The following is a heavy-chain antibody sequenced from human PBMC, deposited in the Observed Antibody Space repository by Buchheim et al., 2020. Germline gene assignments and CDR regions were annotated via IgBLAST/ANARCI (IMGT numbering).Heavy chain of an antibody. CDR1: GFTFSSYW. D-gene: IGHD5-12*01. J-gene: IGHJ4*02. CDR3: AKKGYSGYSESDY. V-gene: IGHV3-7*01. Sequence: EVQLVESGGGLVQPGGSLRLSCAGSGFTFSSYWMSWVRQTPGKGLEWVAKLKEDGSQKYYVDSVKGRFTISRDNAKNSLYLQMNSLTAEDTAVYYCAKKGYSGYSESDYWGQGTL. CDR2: LKEDGSQK.